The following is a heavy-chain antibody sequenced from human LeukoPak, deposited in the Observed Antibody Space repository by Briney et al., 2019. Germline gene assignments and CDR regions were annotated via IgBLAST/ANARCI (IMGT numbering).Heavy chain of an antibody. CDR1: GGSISSGGYY. Sequence: RPSQTLSLTCTVSGGSISSGGYYWSWIRQHPGKGLEWIGYIYYSGSTYYNPSLKSRVTISVDTSKNQFSLKLSSVTAADTAVYYCASVTSSGWTYNWFDPWGQGTLVTVSS. D-gene: IGHD6-19*01. J-gene: IGHJ5*02. V-gene: IGHV4-31*03. CDR3: ASVTSSGWTYNWFDP. CDR2: IYYSGST.